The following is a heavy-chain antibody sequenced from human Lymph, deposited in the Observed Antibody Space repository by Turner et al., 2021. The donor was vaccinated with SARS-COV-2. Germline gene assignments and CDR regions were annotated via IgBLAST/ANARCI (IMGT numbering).Heavy chain of an antibody. CDR3: AGVSPGGFDY. CDR2: NNPSGDSK. Sequence: HVQLVQSGAEVKKPGASVKVSCQASGYTFTSYYMHWVRQAPGQGLEWMGINNPSGDSKSYAQKFQGRVTMARDTSTSTVYMGLGSLGSEDTDVYYCAGVSPGGFDYWGQGTPVTVSS. CDR1: GYTFTSYY. V-gene: IGHV1-46*01. D-gene: IGHD2-15*01. J-gene: IGHJ4*02.